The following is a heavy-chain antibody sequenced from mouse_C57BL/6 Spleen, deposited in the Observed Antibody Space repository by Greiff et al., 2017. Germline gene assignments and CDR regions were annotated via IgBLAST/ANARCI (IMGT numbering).Heavy chain of an antibody. D-gene: IGHD4-1*02. CDR3: AGPSTGMYYFDY. Sequence: EVMLVESGGGLVKPGGSLKLSCAASGFTFSSYTMSWVRQTPEKRLEWVATISGGGGNTYYPDSVKGRFTISRDNAKNTLYLQMSSLRSEDTALDYCAGPSTGMYYFDYWGQGTTLTVSS. J-gene: IGHJ2*01. V-gene: IGHV5-9*01. CDR1: GFTFSSYT. CDR2: ISGGGGNT.